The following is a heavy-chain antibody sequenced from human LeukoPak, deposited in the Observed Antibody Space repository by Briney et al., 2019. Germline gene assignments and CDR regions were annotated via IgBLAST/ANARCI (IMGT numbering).Heavy chain of an antibody. V-gene: IGHV4-34*01. CDR3: AREGWLRVFDY. CDR1: GGSFSGYY. CDR2: INHSGST. D-gene: IGHD5-12*01. J-gene: IGHJ4*02. Sequence: SETLSLSCAVYGGSFSGYYWSWLRQPPGKGLEWIGEINHSGSTNYNPSLKSRVTISVDTSKNQFSLKLSSVTDADTAVYYCAREGWLRVFDYWGQGTLVTVSS.